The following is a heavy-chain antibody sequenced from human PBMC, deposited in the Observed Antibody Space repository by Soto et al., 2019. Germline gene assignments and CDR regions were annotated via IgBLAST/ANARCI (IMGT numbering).Heavy chain of an antibody. V-gene: IGHV2-5*01. CDR2: VHCNDDK. CDR1: GFALSTTGEG. D-gene: IGHD1-1*01. CDR3: AHRRLGNPSPPYNGLDV. J-gene: IGHJ6*02. Sequence: QITLKEAGPTLVKPTQTLTLTCTFSGFALSTTGEGVFCIRQPPEKAPDSRALVHCNDDKRYSRSLRPRPTIRKHTTRNQVFLSWTNVNPVDTGTSYCAHRRLGNPSPPYNGLDVWGQSNTVIDSS.